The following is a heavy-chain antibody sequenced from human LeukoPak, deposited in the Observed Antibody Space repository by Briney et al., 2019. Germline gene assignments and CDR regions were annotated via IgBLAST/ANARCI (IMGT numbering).Heavy chain of an antibody. D-gene: IGHD2-2*01. CDR3: ARPHCSSTDCHPPEWFDP. J-gene: IGHJ5*02. V-gene: IGHV1-8*01. CDR2: MNPNSGST. CDR1: GYTFTNYD. Sequence: ASVKVSCETSGYTFTNYDINWVRQAPGQGLEWMGWMNPNSGSTGYAQKFQGRVTMTRNTSISTAYMELSSLRSEDTAVYYCARPHCSSTDCHPPEWFDPWGQGTLVTVSS.